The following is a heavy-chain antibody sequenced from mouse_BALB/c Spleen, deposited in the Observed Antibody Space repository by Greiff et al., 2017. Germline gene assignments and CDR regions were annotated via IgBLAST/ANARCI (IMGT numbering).Heavy chain of an antibody. CDR2: IYPGDGDT. Sequence: QVQLQQSGAELARPGASVKLSCKASGYTFTSYWMQWVKQRPGQGLEWIGAIYPGDGDTRYTQKFKGKATLTADKSSSTAYMQLSSLASEDSAVYYCARSDYASSYWGQGTLVTVSA. J-gene: IGHJ3*01. CDR1: GYTFTSYW. D-gene: IGHD2-4*01. V-gene: IGHV1-87*01. CDR3: ARSDYASSY.